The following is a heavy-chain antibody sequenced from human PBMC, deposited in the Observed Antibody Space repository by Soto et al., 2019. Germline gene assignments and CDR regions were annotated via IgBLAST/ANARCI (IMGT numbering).Heavy chain of an antibody. V-gene: IGHV1-69*13. J-gene: IGHJ6*02. CDR2: IIPIFGTA. CDR3: ARSKLVNYYYYGMDV. CDR1: GGTFSSYA. D-gene: IGHD6-6*01. Sequence: SVKVSFKASGGTFSSYAISWVRQAPGQGLEWMGGIIPIFGTANYAQKFQGRVTITADESTSTAYMELSSLRSEDTAVYYWARSKLVNYYYYGMDVWGQGTTVTVSS.